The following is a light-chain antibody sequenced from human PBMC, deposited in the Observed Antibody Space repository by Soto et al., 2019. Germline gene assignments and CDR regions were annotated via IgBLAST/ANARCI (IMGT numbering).Light chain of an antibody. CDR2: ANN. CDR1: SSNIGSNY. CDR3: AAWDDSLSCWV. V-gene: IGLV1-47*01. Sequence: QAVVTQPPSASGTPGQRVTISCSGSSSNIGSNYVYWYQQLPGTAPKLLIYANNQRPSGVPDRFSGSKSGASASLAISGLRSEDEADYYCAAWDDSLSCWVFGGGTKLTVL. J-gene: IGLJ3*02.